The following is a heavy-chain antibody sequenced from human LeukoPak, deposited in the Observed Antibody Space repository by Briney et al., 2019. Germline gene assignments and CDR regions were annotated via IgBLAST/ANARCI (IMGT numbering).Heavy chain of an antibody. D-gene: IGHD1-26*01. CDR3: ARVAGVGANKWIDY. V-gene: IGHV3-7*01. Sequence: PGGSLRLSCAASGFTFSSYWMSWVRQAPGKGLEWVANIKQDGSEKYYVDSVKGRFTISRDNAKNSLYLQMNSLRAEDTAVCYCARVAGVGANKWIDYWGQGTLVTVSS. J-gene: IGHJ4*02. CDR1: GFTFSSYW. CDR2: IKQDGSEK.